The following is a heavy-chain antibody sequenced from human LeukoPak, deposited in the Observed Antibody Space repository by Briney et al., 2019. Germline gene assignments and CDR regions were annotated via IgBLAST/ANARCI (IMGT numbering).Heavy chain of an antibody. Sequence: GASVKVSCKASGYAFTSYGFSWVRQAPGQGLEWMGWISAYDGNTRSLENLQGRVTMTTDTSTTTAYMELRSLRSDDSAVYYCARIGYDGNWVDAWGQGTLITVSS. D-gene: IGHD5-12*01. CDR3: ARIGYDGNWVDA. V-gene: IGHV1-18*01. CDR1: GYAFTSYG. CDR2: ISAYDGNT. J-gene: IGHJ5*02.